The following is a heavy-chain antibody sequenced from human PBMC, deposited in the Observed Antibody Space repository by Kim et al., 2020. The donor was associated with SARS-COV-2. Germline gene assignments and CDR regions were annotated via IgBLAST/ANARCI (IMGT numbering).Heavy chain of an antibody. V-gene: IGHV3-11*06. Sequence: VKGRLTISRDNAKNSLYLQMNSLRAEDTAVYYCARERRGYSSGGECAFDIWGQGTMVTVSS. J-gene: IGHJ3*02. CDR3: ARERRGYSSGGECAFDI. D-gene: IGHD6-19*01.